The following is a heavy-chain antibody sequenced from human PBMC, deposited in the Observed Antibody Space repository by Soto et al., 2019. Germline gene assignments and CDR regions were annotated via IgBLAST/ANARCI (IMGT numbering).Heavy chain of an antibody. CDR3: XXXXXPGLFDP. J-gene: IGHJ5*02. CDR2: ISANNGNT. V-gene: IGHV1-18*01. Sequence: QVQLVQSGAEVKKPGASVKVSCKASGYTFTSYGISWVRQAPGQGLEWMGRISANNGNTKYAQNFQGRVTXXXXXXXXXXXXXXXXXXXXXXXXXXXXXXXXPGLFDPWGQGTLVTVSS. CDR1: GYTFTSYG. D-gene: IGHD7-27*01.